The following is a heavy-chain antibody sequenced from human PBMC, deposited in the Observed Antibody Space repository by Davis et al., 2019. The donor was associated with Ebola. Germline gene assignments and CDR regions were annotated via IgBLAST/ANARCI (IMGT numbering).Heavy chain of an antibody. V-gene: IGHV3-74*01. CDR3: ARDDPGGMDV. CDR2: INSDGSST. Sequence: GESLKISCAASGFTFSSYWMHWVRQAPGKGLVWVSRINSDGSSTSYADSVKGRFTISRDNSKNTLYLQMNSLRAEDTAVYYCARDDPGGMDVWGQGTTVTVSS. CDR1: GFTFSSYW. J-gene: IGHJ6*02.